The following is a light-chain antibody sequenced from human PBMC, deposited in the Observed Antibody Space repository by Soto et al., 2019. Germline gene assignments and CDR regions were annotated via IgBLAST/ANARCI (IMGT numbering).Light chain of an antibody. CDR3: QHYGSSPPKYT. CDR2: DAF. Sequence: EIVLTQSPGTLSLPPGERATLSCRASQSVSSSSLAWYQHKPGQAARLLIDDAFSRATDIPDRFSGSGSGTDFTLTISRLEPDDFAVYYYQHYGSSPPKYTFGQGTKLEI. CDR1: QSVSSSS. V-gene: IGKV3-20*01. J-gene: IGKJ2*01.